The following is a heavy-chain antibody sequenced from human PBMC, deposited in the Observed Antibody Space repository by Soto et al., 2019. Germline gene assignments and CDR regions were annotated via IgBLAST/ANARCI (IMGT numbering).Heavy chain of an antibody. CDR3: ARRSRRVIVVVPAAIPFDY. CDR1: GGSFSGYY. D-gene: IGHD2-2*01. J-gene: IGHJ4*02. V-gene: IGHV4-34*01. CDR2: INHSGSA. Sequence: PSETLSLTCAVYGGSFSGYYWSWIRQPPGKGLEWIGEINHSGSANYNPSLKSRVTISVDTSKNQFSLKLSSVTAADTAVYYCARRSRRVIVVVPAAIPFDYWGQGTLVTVSS.